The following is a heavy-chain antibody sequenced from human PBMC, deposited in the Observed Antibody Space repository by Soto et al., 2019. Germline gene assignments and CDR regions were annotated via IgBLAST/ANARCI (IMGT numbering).Heavy chain of an antibody. Sequence: QVQLVQSGAEVTKPGASVKVSCKASGYTFTSYDINWVRQATGQRPEWMGWMNPNSCNAGYAEKFQGRVTMTRDTSISTAYMELSGLTYDDKAVYYGARHTAMVPGDVWGQGTLVTVS. CDR2: MNPNSCNA. D-gene: IGHD5-18*01. CDR1: GYTFTSYD. J-gene: IGHJ4*02. V-gene: IGHV1-8*01. CDR3: ARHTAMVPGDV.